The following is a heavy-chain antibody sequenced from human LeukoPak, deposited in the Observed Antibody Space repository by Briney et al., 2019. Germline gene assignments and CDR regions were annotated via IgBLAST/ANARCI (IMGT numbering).Heavy chain of an antibody. V-gene: IGHV1-8*03. CDR3: ARGPDYGGLFDP. D-gene: IGHD4-23*01. CDR1: GYTFTSYD. Sequence: ASVKVSCKASGYTFTSYDINWVRQATGQGLEWMGWMNPNSGNTGYAQKFQGRVTITRNTSISTAYMDLSSLRSEDTAVYYCARGPDYGGLFDPWGQGTLVTVSS. CDR2: MNPNSGNT. J-gene: IGHJ5*02.